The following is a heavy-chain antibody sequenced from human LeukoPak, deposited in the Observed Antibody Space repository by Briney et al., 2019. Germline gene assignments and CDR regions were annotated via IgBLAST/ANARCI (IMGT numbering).Heavy chain of an antibody. Sequence: GASVKVSCKASGYTFISYGISWVRQAPGQGLEWMGWISTHNGYTKYVQKFQGRVTMTTDTSMSTAYMELRSLRSDDTAVYYRAGRRAVAGVNWFDPWGQGTLVTVSS. CDR1: GYTFISYG. J-gene: IGHJ5*02. CDR2: ISTHNGYT. D-gene: IGHD6-19*01. CDR3: AGRRAVAGVNWFDP. V-gene: IGHV1-18*01.